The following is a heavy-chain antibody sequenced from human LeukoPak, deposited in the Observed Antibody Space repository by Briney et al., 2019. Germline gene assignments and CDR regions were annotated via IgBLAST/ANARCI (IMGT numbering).Heavy chain of an antibody. CDR2: ISWNSGSI. CDR3: AKAKYYYDSSGYSDAFDI. J-gene: IGHJ3*02. V-gene: IGHV3-9*01. Sequence: GGSLRLSCAASGFTFDDCAMQWVRQAPGKGLEWVSGISWNSGSIGYADSVKGRFTISRDNAKNSLYLQMNSLGAEDTALYYCAKAKYYYDSSGYSDAFDIWGQGTMVTVSS. D-gene: IGHD3-22*01. CDR1: GFTFDDCA.